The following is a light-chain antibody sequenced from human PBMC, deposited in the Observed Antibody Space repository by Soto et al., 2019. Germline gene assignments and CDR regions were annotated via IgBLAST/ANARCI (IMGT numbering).Light chain of an antibody. CDR2: GTS. CDR1: QNVGID. J-gene: IGKJ5*01. V-gene: IGKV3-15*01. CDR3: QQCNDWPLT. Sequence: EIVMTQSPATLSVSPGERATLSCRASQNVGIDLAWFHQKPVQAPGLLIYGTSIRATGIPARFSASGSGTEFTPTIISLQSEDFAVYYCQQCNDWPLTFGQGTRLENK.